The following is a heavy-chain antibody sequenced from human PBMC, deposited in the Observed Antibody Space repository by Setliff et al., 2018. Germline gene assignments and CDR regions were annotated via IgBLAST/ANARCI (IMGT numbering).Heavy chain of an antibody. V-gene: IGHV4-34*01. J-gene: IGHJ5*02. CDR2: INHRGTT. D-gene: IGHD3-22*01. CDR1: GGSFSGYY. CDR3: ARGPRFDYESPTYRRRFDP. Sequence: ETLSLTCAVYGGSFSGYYWNWIRQAPGKRLEWIGEINHRGTTSYTPSLKGRVTISVDTSKNLFSLKLSSVTAADTAVYFCARGPRFDYESPTYRRRFDPWGQGTAVTVSS.